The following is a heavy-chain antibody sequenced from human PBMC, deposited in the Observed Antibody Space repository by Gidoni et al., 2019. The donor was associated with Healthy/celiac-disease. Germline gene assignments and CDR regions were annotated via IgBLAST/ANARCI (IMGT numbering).Heavy chain of an antibody. D-gene: IGHD2-8*01. CDR3: ARDDRMGYYYYGMDV. J-gene: IGHJ6*02. CDR1: GFTFSSYI. Sequence: EVQLVESGGGLVKPGGSLRLSCAASGFTFSSYIMNWVRQAPGKGLEWVSSISSSSSYIYYEESVKGRFTISRDNAKNSLYLQMNSLGAEDTAVYYCARDDRMGYYYYGMDVWGQGTTVTVSS. CDR2: ISSSSSYI. V-gene: IGHV3-21*01.